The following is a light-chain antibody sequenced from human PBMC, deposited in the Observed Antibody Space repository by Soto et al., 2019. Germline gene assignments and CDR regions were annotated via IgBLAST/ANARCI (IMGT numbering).Light chain of an antibody. J-gene: IGKJ4*01. V-gene: IGKV1-5*01. CDR2: DAS. CDR1: QTIYRW. CDR3: QQYDTYSPT. Sequence: DIQMTQSPSTLSASVGDRVTITCRASQTIYRWLAWYQQKPGKAPKLLIYDASSLPSGVPSRFSGSGSGTEFTLTISSLQPDDFATFYCQQYDTYSPTFGGGTKVEIK.